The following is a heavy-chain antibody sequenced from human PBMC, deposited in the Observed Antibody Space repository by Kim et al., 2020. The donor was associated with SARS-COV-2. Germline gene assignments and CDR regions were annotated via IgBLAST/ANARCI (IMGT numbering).Heavy chain of an antibody. V-gene: IGHV3-66*01. D-gene: IGHD3-22*01. J-gene: IGHJ1*01. Sequence: VKGRFTISRDNSKNTLYLQMNSLRAEDTAVYYCARVYYDSSGYYFEYFQHWGQGTLVTVSS. CDR3: ARVYYDSSGYYFEYFQH.